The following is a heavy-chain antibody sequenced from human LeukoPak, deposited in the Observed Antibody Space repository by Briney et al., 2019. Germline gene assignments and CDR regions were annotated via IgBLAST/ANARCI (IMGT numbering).Heavy chain of an antibody. V-gene: IGHV4-4*07. D-gene: IGHD2-2*02. CDR2: IYTSGST. J-gene: IGHJ6*02. Sequence: PSETLSLTCTVSGGSISSYYWSWIRQPAGKGLEWIGRIYTSGSTNYNPSLKSRVTISVDTSKNQFSLKLSSVTAADTAVYYCARLDCSSTSCYTDYYYGMDVWGQGTTVTVSS. CDR1: GGSISSYY. CDR3: ARLDCSSTSCYTDYYYGMDV.